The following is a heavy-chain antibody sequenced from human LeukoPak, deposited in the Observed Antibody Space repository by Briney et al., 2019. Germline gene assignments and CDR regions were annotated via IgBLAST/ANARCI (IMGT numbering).Heavy chain of an antibody. V-gene: IGHV1-2*02. CDR3: AKAGRSDYFLRWFDP. D-gene: IGHD3-10*01. Sequence: GASVKVSCKASGYTFTDYYIHWVRQVPGQGFEWLGWINPNSGYTTYAGNFLGRLTMTTDKPTSTISMDLSSLRSDDTAIYYCAKAGRSDYFLRWFDPWGQGTLVTVSS. CDR2: INPNSGYT. CDR1: GYTFTDYY. J-gene: IGHJ5*02.